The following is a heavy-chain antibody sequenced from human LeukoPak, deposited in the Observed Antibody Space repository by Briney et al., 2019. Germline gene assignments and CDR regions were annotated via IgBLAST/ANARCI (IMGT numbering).Heavy chain of an antibody. CDR2: IYPGDSDT. V-gene: IGHV5-51*01. CDR3: AGHKLIAVAGTAVTAYFDY. CDR1: GYSFTSYW. J-gene: IGHJ4*02. D-gene: IGHD6-19*01. Sequence: GESLNISCKGSGYSFTSYWIGWVRQMPGKGLEWMGIIYPGDSDTRYSPSFQGQVTISADKSISTAYLQWSSLKASDTAMYYCAGHKLIAVAGTAVTAYFDYWGQGTLVTVSS.